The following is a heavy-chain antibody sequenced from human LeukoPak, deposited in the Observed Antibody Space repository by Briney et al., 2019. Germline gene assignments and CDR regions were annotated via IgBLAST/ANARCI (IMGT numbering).Heavy chain of an antibody. D-gene: IGHD2-2*01. J-gene: IGHJ6*03. CDR1: GITFTNAW. Sequence: PGGSLRLSCAASGITFTNAWMSWVRQAPGKGLEWVGRVKTRGDGGAADYAAPVEGRFTISRDDSIKTVYLQMNSLKTEDTAVYYCTTVDRLYCSSTSCTKGTLQYYYYYMDVWGKGTTVTVSS. CDR2: VKTRGDGGAA. CDR3: TTVDRLYCSSTSCTKGTLQYYYYYMDV. V-gene: IGHV3-15*01.